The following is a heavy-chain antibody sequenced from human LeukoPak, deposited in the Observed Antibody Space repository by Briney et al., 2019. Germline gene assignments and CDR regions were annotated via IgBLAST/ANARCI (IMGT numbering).Heavy chain of an antibody. V-gene: IGHV3-48*03. CDR2: ISSSGSTI. Sequence: PGGSLRLSCAASGFTFSSYEMNWVRQAPGKGLEWVSYISSSGSTIYYADSVKGRFTISRDNAKNSLYLQMNSLRAEDTAVYYCARDRRSGMVRGVIPFDYWGQGTLVTVSS. CDR1: GFTFSSYE. D-gene: IGHD3-10*01. J-gene: IGHJ4*02. CDR3: ARDRRSGMVRGVIPFDY.